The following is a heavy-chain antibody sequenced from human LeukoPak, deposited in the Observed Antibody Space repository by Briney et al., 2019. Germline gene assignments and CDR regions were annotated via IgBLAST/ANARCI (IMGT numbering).Heavy chain of an antibody. V-gene: IGHV3-7*01. CDR1: GFTFGSYW. Sequence: PGGSLRLSCAASGFTFGSYWMSWVRQAPGKGLEWVANIKQDGSEKYYVDSVKGRFTISRDNAENSLHLQMNSLRAEDTAVYYCVRDSVHGFYHSSGFSALLDNWGRGTLVTVSS. CDR2: IKQDGSEK. CDR3: VRDSVHGFYHSSGFSALLDN. D-gene: IGHD3-22*01. J-gene: IGHJ4*02.